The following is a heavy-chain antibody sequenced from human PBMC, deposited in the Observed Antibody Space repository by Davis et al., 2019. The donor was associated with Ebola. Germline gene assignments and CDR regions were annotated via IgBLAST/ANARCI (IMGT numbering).Heavy chain of an antibody. J-gene: IGHJ4*02. V-gene: IGHV3-48*03. Sequence: GGSLRLSFAASGFTFSSYETNWVRQAPGKGLAWVSAISGSGGSTYYADSVKGRFTISRDNAKNSLYLQMNSLGAEDTAVYYCARDRGYSYGDLDYWGQGTLVTVSS. CDR1: GFTFSSYE. CDR3: ARDRGYSYGDLDY. D-gene: IGHD5-18*01. CDR2: ISGSGGST.